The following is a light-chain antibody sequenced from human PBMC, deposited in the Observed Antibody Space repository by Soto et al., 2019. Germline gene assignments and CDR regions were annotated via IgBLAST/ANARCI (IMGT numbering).Light chain of an antibody. CDR2: EVT. CDR3: SSYTSSGTLA. J-gene: IGLJ1*01. V-gene: IGLV2-14*01. CDR1: SSDVGAYNF. Sequence: QSALTQPASVSGSPGQSITISCTGTSSDVGAYNFVSWYQQHPGKAPQLMIFEVTDRPSGISNRFSGSKSGNTASLTISGLQAEDEGDYYCSSYTSSGTLAFGTGTKVTVL.